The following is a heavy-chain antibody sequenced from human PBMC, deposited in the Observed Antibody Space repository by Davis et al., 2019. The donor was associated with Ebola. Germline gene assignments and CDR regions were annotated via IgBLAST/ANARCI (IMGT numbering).Heavy chain of an antibody. CDR3: ARDRGYTSGWYVPH. Sequence: ASVKVSCKASGGTFSSYAISWVRQAPGQGLEWMGWISAYNGNTNYAQKLQGRVTMTTDTSTSTAYMELRSLRSDDTAVYYCARDRGYTSGWYVPHWGQGTLVTVSS. J-gene: IGHJ4*02. V-gene: IGHV1-18*01. CDR1: GGTFSSYA. CDR2: ISAYNGNT. D-gene: IGHD6-19*01.